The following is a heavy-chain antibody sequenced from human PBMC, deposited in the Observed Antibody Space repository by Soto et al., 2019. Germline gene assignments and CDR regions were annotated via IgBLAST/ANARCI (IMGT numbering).Heavy chain of an antibody. CDR2: ISGSGGST. CDR3: AKRDQQC. Sequence: EAQLLESGGDLVQSGGSLRLSCAASGFTFNIYGMTWVRQAPGKGLEWVSAISGSGGSTYYADSVKGRFTISRDNSNNTLYLQMNSLRVEDTAVYYCAKRDQQCWGQGTLVTVSS. D-gene: IGHD6-19*01. CDR1: GFTFNIYG. J-gene: IGHJ4*02. V-gene: IGHV3-23*01.